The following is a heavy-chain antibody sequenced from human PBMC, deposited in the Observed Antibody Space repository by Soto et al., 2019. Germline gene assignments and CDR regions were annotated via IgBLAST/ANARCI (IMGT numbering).Heavy chain of an antibody. CDR3: AKIGRWELQTPFDY. D-gene: IGHD1-26*01. CDR2: ISYDGSNK. CDR1: GFTFSSYG. J-gene: IGHJ4*02. Sequence: GSLRLSCAASGFTFSSYGMHWVRQAPGKGLEWVAVISYDGSNKYYADSVKGRFTISRDNSKNTLYLQMNSLRAEDTAVYYCAKIGRWELQTPFDYWGQGTLVTVSS. V-gene: IGHV3-30*18.